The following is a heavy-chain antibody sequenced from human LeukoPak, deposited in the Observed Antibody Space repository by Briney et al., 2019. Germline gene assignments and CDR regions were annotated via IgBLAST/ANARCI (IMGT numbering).Heavy chain of an antibody. CDR2: ISGSGGST. D-gene: IGHD2-2*01. J-gene: IGHJ5*02. CDR1: GFTFSSYA. Sequence: GGSLRLSCAASGFTFSSYAMSWVRQAPGKGLEGVSAISGSGGSTYYADSVKGRFTISRDNSKNTLYLQMNSLRAEDTAVYYCAKLGNCSSTSCYVGWFDPWGQGTLVTVSS. CDR3: AKLGNCSSTSCYVGWFDP. V-gene: IGHV3-23*01.